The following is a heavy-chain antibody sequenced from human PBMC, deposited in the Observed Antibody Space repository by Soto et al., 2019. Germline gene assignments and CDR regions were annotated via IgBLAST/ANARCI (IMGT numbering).Heavy chain of an antibody. CDR3: ASLQVPGNFDY. J-gene: IGHJ4*02. Sequence: SETLSLTGTVSGGSISTSNYYWAWVRQAPGKGLEWIANIFYRGDTYYHPSLRSRLTVSVDTSKNQFSLRLTSLSAADTAMYFCASLQVPGNFDYWGQGTLVTVSS. CDR1: GGSISTSNYY. V-gene: IGHV4-39*01. CDR2: IFYRGDT. D-gene: IGHD6-13*01.